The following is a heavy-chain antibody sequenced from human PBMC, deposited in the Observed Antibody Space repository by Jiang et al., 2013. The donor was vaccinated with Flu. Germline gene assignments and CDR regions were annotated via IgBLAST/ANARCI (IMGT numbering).Heavy chain of an antibody. Sequence: GAEVKKPGSSVKVSCKASGGTFSSYAISWVRQAPGQGLEWMGRIIPILGIANYAQKFQGRVTITADKSTSTAYMELSSLRSEDTAVYYCASLGGYLYAGTTNGPDYWGQGTLVTVSS. CDR1: GGTFSSYA. CDR3: ASLGGYLYAGTTNGPDY. V-gene: IGHV1-69*04. CDR2: IIPILGIA. D-gene: IGHD1-7*01. J-gene: IGHJ4*02.